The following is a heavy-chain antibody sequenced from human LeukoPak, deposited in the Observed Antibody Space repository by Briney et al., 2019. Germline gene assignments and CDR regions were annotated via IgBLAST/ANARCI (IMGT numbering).Heavy chain of an antibody. CDR1: GGSISSSSHY. CDR2: IYYSGST. V-gene: IGHV4-39*01. D-gene: IGHD6-13*01. CDR3: ARLEGIAAAGSH. Sequence: SETLSLTCTVSGGSISSSSHYWGWIRQPPGKGLEWIGSIYYSGSTYYNPSLKSRVTISVDTSKNQFSLKLSSVTAADTAVYYCARLEGIAAAGSHWGQGTLVTVSS. J-gene: IGHJ4*02.